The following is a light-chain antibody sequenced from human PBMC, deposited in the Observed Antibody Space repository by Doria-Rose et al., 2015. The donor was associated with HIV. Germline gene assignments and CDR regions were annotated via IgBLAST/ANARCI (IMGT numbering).Light chain of an antibody. CDR3: QQYYDTPS. Sequence: IQVTQSPESLGMSLGERATLNCKSNQSLLYNSKNYLAWYQQKPGQPPKVLIYWASTRQSGVPAQFSGSGSGTDFTLSISSLEAEDVAVYYCQQYYDTPSFGPGTTVDIK. CDR2: WAS. J-gene: IGKJ3*01. V-gene: IGKV4-1*01. CDR1: QSLLYNSKNY.